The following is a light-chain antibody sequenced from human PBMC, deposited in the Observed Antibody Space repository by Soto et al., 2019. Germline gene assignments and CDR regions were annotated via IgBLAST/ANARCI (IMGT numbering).Light chain of an antibody. CDR2: TAS. Sequence: DIQMTQSPSSLSASVGDGVTITCRASRSISFYLNWYQHEPGKAPKLLIYTASPLQSGVPSRFRASGSVTEFTLSISSLQPEDFATYHCQQSYDTPYTFGQGTKLEI. CDR3: QQSYDTPYT. J-gene: IGKJ2*01. CDR1: RSISFY. V-gene: IGKV1-39*01.